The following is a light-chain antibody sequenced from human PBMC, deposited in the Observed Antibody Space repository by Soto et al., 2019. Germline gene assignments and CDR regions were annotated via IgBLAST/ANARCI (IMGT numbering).Light chain of an antibody. CDR2: DVT. CDR1: SSDVGAYDF. J-gene: IGLJ1*01. Sequence: QSVLTQPASVSGSPGQSITISCTGTSSDVGAYDFVSWYQQHPGKAPKLMIYDVTKRPSGVPDRFSGSRSGNTASLTISGLQAEDDADYYCCSYAGTYTFYVFGTGTKVTVL. CDR3: CSYAGTYTFYV. V-gene: IGLV2-11*01.